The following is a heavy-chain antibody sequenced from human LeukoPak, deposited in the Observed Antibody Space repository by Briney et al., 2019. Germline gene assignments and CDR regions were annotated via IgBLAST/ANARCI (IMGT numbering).Heavy chain of an antibody. J-gene: IGHJ1*01. V-gene: IGHV3-30*18. Sequence: GRSLRLSCAASGFTFSSYGMHWVRQAPGKGLEWVAVISYDGSNKYYADSVKGRFTISRDNSKNTLYLQMNSLRAEDTAVYYCAKASAPGYSYGPEYFQHWGQGTLVTVSS. CDR3: AKASAPGYSYGPEYFQH. CDR1: GFTFSSYG. D-gene: IGHD5-18*01. CDR2: ISYDGSNK.